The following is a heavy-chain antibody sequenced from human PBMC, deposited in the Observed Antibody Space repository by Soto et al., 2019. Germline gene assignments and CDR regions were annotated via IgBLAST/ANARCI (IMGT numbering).Heavy chain of an antibody. J-gene: IGHJ6*02. CDR2: IDTTSSYT. CDR1: GFIFSDYY. CDR3: ARDFPLYYYYGMDV. V-gene: IGHV3-11*06. Sequence: GGSLRLSCAASGFIFSDYYMSWIRQAPGKGLEWFSYIDTTSSYTNYADSVKGRFTISRDNAKNSLYLQMNSLRVEDTAVYYCARDFPLYYYYGMDVWGQGTTVTVSS.